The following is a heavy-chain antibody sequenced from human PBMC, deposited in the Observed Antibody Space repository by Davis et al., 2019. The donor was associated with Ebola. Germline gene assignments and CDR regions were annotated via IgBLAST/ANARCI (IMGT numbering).Heavy chain of an antibody. CDR3: ARAQGQWFREVGWFDP. V-gene: IGHV4-59*01. CDR1: GGSISSYY. D-gene: IGHD3-10*01. J-gene: IGHJ5*02. CDR2: IYYSGST. Sequence: PSETLSLTCTVSGGSISSYYWSWIRQPPGKGLEWIGYIYYSGSTNYNPSLKSRVTISVDTSKNQFSLKLSSVTAADTAVYYCARAQGQWFREVGWFDPWGQGTLVTVSS.